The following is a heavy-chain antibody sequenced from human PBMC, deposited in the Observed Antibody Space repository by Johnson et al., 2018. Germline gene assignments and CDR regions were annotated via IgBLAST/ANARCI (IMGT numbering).Heavy chain of an antibody. D-gene: IGHD1-1*01. CDR2: IYSGGST. V-gene: IGHV3-NL1*01. CDR1: GFAFSNYG. J-gene: IGHJ3*02. CDR3: ARDVTGAFDI. Sequence: QVQLVESGGGVVQPGRSLTLSCAASGFAFSNYGMHWVRQAPGKGLEWVSVIYSGGSTYYADSVKGRFTISRDNSKNPLYLQMNSLRAEDTAVYYCARDVTGAFDIWGQGTMVTVSA.